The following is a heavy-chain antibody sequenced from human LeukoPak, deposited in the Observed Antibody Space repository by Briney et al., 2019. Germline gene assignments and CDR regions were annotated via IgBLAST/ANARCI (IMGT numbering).Heavy chain of an antibody. CDR1: GGTFSSYT. CDR2: IIPILGIA. CDR3: ARDQNIAGRPDY. D-gene: IGHD6-6*01. V-gene: IGHV1-69*04. Sequence: ASVKVSCKASGGTFSSYTISWVRQAPGQGLEWMGRIIPILGIANYAQKFQGRVTMTTDTSTSTVYMELRTLRSDDTAVYYCARDQNIAGRPDYWGQGTLVTVSS. J-gene: IGHJ4*02.